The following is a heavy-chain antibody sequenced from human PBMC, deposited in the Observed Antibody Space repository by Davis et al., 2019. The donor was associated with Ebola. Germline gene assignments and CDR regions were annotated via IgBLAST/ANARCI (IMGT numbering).Heavy chain of an antibody. J-gene: IGHJ6*02. V-gene: IGHV3-73*01. CDR1: GFTFSGSA. CDR3: TGAGDYYYDGMDV. CDR2: IRSKANSYAT. D-gene: IGHD6-19*01. Sequence: PGGSLRLSCAASGFTFSGSAMHWVRQASGKGLEWVGRIRSKANSYATAYAASVKGRFTISRDDSKNTAYLQMNSLKTEDTAVYYCTGAGDYYYDGMDVWGQGTTVTVSS.